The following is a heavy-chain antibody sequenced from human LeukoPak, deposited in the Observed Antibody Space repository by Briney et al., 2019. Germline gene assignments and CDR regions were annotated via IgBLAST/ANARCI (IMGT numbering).Heavy chain of an antibody. D-gene: IGHD5-24*01. J-gene: IGHJ4*02. V-gene: IGHV3-30-3*01. CDR2: ISYDGSNK. CDR1: GFTFSSYA. CDR3: ARPPRDALWLQVLYFDY. Sequence: GRSLRLSCAASGFTFSSYAMHWVRQAPGKGLEWVAVISYDGSNKYYADSVKGRFTISRDNSKNTLYLQMNGLRAEDTAVYYCARPPRDALWLQVLYFDYWGQGTLVTVSS.